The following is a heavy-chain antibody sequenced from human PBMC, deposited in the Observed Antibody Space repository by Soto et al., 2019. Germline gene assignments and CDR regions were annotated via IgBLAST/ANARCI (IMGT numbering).Heavy chain of an antibody. CDR3: VREIVDSFDSRGYPDH. V-gene: IGHV4-30-4*01. J-gene: IGHJ4*02. CDR2: IYYSGTT. Sequence: TLYRPYSCSGCYIKDYSNYWLWIRQTPSRVLEWIGYIYYSGTTYYNPSLKSRVTISIDTSKNQFSLSLTSVVAADTAVYYCVREIVDSFDSRGYPDHWGQGTPVTVSS. D-gene: IGHD3-22*01. CDR1: GCYIKDYSNY.